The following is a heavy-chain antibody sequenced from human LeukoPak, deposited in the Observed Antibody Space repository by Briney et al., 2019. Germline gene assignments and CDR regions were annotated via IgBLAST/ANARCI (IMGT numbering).Heavy chain of an antibody. D-gene: IGHD6-13*01. CDR2: ISYDGSNK. J-gene: IGHJ4*02. CDR1: GFTFSSYA. Sequence: GRSLRLSCAASGFTFSSYAMHWVRQAPGKGLEWVAVISYDGSNKYYADSVKGRFTISRDNSKNTLYLQMNSLRAEDTAVYYCAKTRPLDSSSWSHGDYWGQGTLVTVSS. V-gene: IGHV3-30-3*02. CDR3: AKTRPLDSSSWSHGDY.